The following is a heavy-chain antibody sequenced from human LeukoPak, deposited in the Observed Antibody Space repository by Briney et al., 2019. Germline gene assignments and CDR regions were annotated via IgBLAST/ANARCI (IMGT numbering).Heavy chain of an antibody. CDR3: ARQSSSGWYRNGKNWFDP. CDR1: GGSFSGYY. J-gene: IGHJ5*02. V-gene: IGHV4-39*01. Sequence: SETLSLTCAVYGGSFSGYYWGWIRQPPGKGLEWIGSIYYSGSTYYNPSLKSRVTISVDTSKNQFSLKLSSVTAADTAVYYCARQSSSGWYRNGKNWFDPWGQGTLVTVSS. CDR2: IYYSGST. D-gene: IGHD6-19*01.